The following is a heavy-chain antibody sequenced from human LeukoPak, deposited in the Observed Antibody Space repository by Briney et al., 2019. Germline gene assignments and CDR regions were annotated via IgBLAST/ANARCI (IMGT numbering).Heavy chain of an antibody. Sequence: ASVKVSCEASGFTFTSSAVRWVRQARGQRLEWIGWIVVGSGNTNYAQKFQERVTITRDMSTSTAYMELSSLRSEDTAVYYCAADLGPTVFDYWGQGTLVTVSS. V-gene: IGHV1-58*01. CDR3: AADLGPTVFDY. CDR2: IVVGSGNT. J-gene: IGHJ4*02. CDR1: GFTFTSSA. D-gene: IGHD4-17*01.